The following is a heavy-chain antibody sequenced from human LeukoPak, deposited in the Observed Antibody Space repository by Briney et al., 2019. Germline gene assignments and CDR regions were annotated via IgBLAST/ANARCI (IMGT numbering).Heavy chain of an antibody. CDR2: IKSKTDGGTT. D-gene: IGHD3-22*01. CDR3: TTLPTYYYDSSGYGFDY. CDR1: GFTFSNAW. Sequence: GGSLRLSCAGSGFTFSNAWMNWVRQAPGKGLEWVGRIKSKTDGGTTDYAAPVKGRFTISRDDSKNTLYLQMNSLKTEDTAVYYCTTLPTYYYDSSGYGFDYWGQGTLVTVSS. V-gene: IGHV3-15*07. J-gene: IGHJ4*02.